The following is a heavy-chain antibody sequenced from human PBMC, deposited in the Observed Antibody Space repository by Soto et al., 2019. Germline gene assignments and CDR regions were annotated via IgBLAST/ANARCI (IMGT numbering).Heavy chain of an antibody. J-gene: IGHJ4*02. CDR1: GGTFSSYA. Sequence: QVQLVQSGAEVKKPGSSVKVSCKASGGTFSSYAISWVRQAPGQGLEWMGGIIPIFGTANYAQKFQGRVTITADESTSTAYMELSSLRSEDTAVYYCASVYSSGWLKGLYYFDYWGQGTLVTVSS. CDR3: ASVYSSGWLKGLYYFDY. V-gene: IGHV1-69*12. D-gene: IGHD6-19*01. CDR2: IIPIFGTA.